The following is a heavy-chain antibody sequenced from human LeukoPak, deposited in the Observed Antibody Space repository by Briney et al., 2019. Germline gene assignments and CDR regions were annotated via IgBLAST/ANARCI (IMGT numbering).Heavy chain of an antibody. V-gene: IGHV3-73*01. D-gene: IGHD2-21*01. J-gene: IGHJ4*02. CDR1: GFTFSGSA. CDR2: IRSKANNYAT. Sequence: GGSLRLSCAASGFTFSGSAMHWVRQASGTGLEWVGRIRSKANNYATAYAASVKGRFTISRDDSKNTAYLQMNSLKTEDTAVYYCTKHPSDGGGAIGYWGQGTLVTVSS. CDR3: TKHPSDGGGAIGY.